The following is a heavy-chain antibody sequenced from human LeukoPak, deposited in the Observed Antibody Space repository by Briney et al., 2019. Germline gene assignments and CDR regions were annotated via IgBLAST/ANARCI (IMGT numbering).Heavy chain of an antibody. V-gene: IGHV3-7*01. D-gene: IGHD2-15*01. CDR3: ARGRTYCRGGSCYVGLDY. J-gene: IGHJ4*02. CDR2: IKLDGSEK. Sequence: PGGSLRPSCTASEFTFSTYWMSWVRQAPGKGLDWVANIKLDGSEKYYVDSVKGRFTISRDNAKNSLYLQMNSLGPEDTAVYYCARGRTYCRGGSCYVGLDYWGQGTLVTVSS. CDR1: EFTFSTYW.